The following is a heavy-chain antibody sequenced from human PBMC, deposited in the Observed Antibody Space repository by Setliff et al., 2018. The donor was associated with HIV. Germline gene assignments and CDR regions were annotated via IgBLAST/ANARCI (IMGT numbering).Heavy chain of an antibody. J-gene: IGHJ4*02. CDR1: GGPLSGHY. CDR3: VTSXXXSSRLNF. V-gene: IGHV4-34*01. D-gene: IGHD6-6*01. CDR2: TSHSGKT. Sequence: SETLSLTCAVYGGPLSGHYWSWIRQPPXKGLXXXGETSHSGKTTYNPSLKSRVTISVDPSKNQFSLKLTSVTAADTAVYYCVTSXXXSSRLNFWGPGMLVXVSS.